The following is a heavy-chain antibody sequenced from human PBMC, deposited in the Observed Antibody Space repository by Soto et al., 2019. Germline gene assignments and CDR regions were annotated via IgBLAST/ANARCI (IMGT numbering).Heavy chain of an antibody. J-gene: IGHJ6*02. V-gene: IGHV3-30*18. D-gene: IGHD3-22*01. CDR2: ISYDGSKR. CDR3: AKEVEVVGSFLYYYYAMDV. Sequence: GESLKISCAASGFIFSSYGMHWVRQAPGKGPEWVSFISYDGSKRDYEDSVQGRFTISRDNSKSTLFLQMNNLRTEDTAVYYCAKEVEVVGSFLYYYYAMDVWGQGTTVTVSS. CDR1: GFIFSSYG.